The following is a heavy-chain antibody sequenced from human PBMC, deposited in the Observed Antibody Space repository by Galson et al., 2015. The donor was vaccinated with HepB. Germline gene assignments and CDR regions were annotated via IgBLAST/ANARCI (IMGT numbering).Heavy chain of an antibody. J-gene: IGHJ3*01. Sequence: ETLSLTCTVSGAPITRSYWNWIRQSPGKGLEWIGSIDYSGTSDYSPSLSSRVTISRDTANNQFFLRLTSVTAADTALYFCAKSDEEFDDYAGAFDVWGQGTMVTVTS. V-gene: IGHV4-59*01. CDR1: GAPITRSY. CDR3: AKSDEEFDDYAGAFDV. CDR2: IDYSGTS. D-gene: IGHD3-16*01.